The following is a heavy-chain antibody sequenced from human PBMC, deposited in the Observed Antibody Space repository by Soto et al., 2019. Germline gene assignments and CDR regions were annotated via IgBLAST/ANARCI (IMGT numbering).Heavy chain of an antibody. V-gene: IGHV3-30*18. CDR2: ISYDGSNK. J-gene: IGHJ4*02. Sequence: QVQLVESGGGVVQPGRSLRLSCAASGFTFSSYGMHWVRQAPGKGLECVAVISYDGSNKYYADSVKGRFTISRDNSKNTLYLQMNSLRAEDTAVYYCAKVGSGYDLEGYFDYWGQGTLVTVSS. D-gene: IGHD5-12*01. CDR3: AKVGSGYDLEGYFDY. CDR1: GFTFSSYG.